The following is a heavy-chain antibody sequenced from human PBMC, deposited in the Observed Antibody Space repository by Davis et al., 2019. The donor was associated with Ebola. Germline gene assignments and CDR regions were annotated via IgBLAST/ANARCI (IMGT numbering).Heavy chain of an antibody. CDR3: ARPAGDYGSFYYYGMDV. CDR2: ISYDGSNK. V-gene: IGHV3-30*03. J-gene: IGHJ6*02. D-gene: IGHD4-17*01. CDR1: GFTFSSYG. Sequence: GESLKISCAASGFTFSSYGMHWVRQAPGKGLEWVAVISYDGSNKYYADSVKGRFTISRDNSKNTLYLQMNSLRAEDTAVYYCARPAGDYGSFYYYGMDVWGQGTTVTVSS.